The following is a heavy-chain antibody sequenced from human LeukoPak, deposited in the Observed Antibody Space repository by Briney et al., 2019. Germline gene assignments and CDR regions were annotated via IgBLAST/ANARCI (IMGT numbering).Heavy chain of an antibody. CDR1: GFTFSTYA. V-gene: IGHV3-30*14. Sequence: GRSLRLSCAASGFTFSTYAMHWVRQAPGKGLEWVAFISSAGTTTYYADSVKGRFTISRDNSKNTLYLQMNSLRAEDTAVYYCARAMGAKYFQHWGQGTLVTVSS. J-gene: IGHJ1*01. CDR2: ISSAGTTT. CDR3: ARAMGAKYFQH. D-gene: IGHD1-26*01.